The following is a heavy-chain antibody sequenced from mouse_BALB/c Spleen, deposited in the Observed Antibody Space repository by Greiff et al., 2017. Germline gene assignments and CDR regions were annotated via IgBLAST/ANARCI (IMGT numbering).Heavy chain of an antibody. CDR1: GYTFTSYW. CDR2: IYPGNSDT. D-gene: IGHD1-1*01. CDR3: TRYTVVATGDY. J-gene: IGHJ2*01. Sequence: VQLQQSGTVLARPGASVKMSCTASGYTFTSYWMHWVKQRPGQGLEWIGAIYPGNSDTSYNQKFKGKAKLTAVTSTSTAYMELSSLTNEDSAVYYCTRYTVVATGDYWGQGTTLTVSS. V-gene: IGHV1-5*01.